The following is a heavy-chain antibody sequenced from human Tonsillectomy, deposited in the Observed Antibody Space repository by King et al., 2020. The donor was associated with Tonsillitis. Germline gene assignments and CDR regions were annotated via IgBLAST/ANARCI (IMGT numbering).Heavy chain of an antibody. J-gene: IGHJ6*02. Sequence: VQLVESGGGVVQPGGSLRLSCAASGFTFSSYGMHWVRQAPGKGLEWVAFIRYDGSNKYYADSVKGRFTISRDNSKNTLYLQMNSLRAEDTAVYYCAKARGGVLGGWSDDYGMDVWGQGTTVTVSS. CDR3: AKARGGVLGGWSDDYGMDV. D-gene: IGHD6-19*01. V-gene: IGHV3-30*02. CDR1: GFTFSSYG. CDR2: IRYDGSNK.